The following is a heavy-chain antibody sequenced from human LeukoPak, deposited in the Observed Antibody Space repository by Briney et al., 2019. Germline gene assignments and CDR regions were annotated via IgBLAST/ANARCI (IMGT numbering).Heavy chain of an antibody. D-gene: IGHD2-15*01. CDR1: GASMSNSF. Sequence: SETLSLTCTVSGASMSNSFWSWIRQPAGKGLEWIGRIYSSGRTNYNPSLKSRVTLSIDTSNNQFSLKLTSVTAADTALYYCARGPAGCGGTCSFDYWGQGTLVTVSS. CDR3: ARGPAGCGGTCSFDY. J-gene: IGHJ4*02. CDR2: IYSSGRT. V-gene: IGHV4-4*07.